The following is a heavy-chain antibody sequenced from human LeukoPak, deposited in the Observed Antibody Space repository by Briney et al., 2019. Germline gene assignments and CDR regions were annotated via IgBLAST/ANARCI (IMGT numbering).Heavy chain of an antibody. V-gene: IGHV4-39*07. CDR3: AREVVLDYYDSSGYLNWFDP. D-gene: IGHD3-22*01. CDR2: IYYSGST. J-gene: IGHJ5*02. CDR1: GGSISSSSYY. Sequence: SETLSLTCTVSGGSISSSSYYWGWIRQPPGKGLEWIGSIYYSGSTYYNPSLKSRVTISVDTSKNQFSLKLSSVTAADTAVYYCAREVVLDYYDSSGYLNWFDPWGQGTLVTVSS.